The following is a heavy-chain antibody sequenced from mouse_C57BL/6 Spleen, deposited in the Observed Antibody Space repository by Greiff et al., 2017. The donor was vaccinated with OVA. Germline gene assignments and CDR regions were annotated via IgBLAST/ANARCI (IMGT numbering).Heavy chain of an antibody. V-gene: IGHV14-3*01. CDR1: GFNIKNTY. D-gene: IGHD2-3*01. CDR2: IDPANGNT. Sequence: EVQLQESVAELVRPGASVKLSCTASGFNIKNTYMHWVKQRPEQGLEWIGRIDPANGNTKYAPKFQGKATITADTSSNTAYLQLSSLTSEDTAIYYCARSGLREWLLGYFDYWGQGTTLTVSS. CDR3: ARSGLREWLLGYFDY. J-gene: IGHJ2*01.